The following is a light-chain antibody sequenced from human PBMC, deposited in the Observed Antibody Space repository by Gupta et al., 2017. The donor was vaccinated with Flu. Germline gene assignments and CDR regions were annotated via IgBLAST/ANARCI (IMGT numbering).Light chain of an antibody. CDR2: EVD. V-gene: IGLV2-18*02. CDR3: GSDTSSSTCV. J-gene: IGLJ1*01. Sequence: VTITSTGTISDIGSYDRVSWYQQTPDTPHKLIIYEVDKRTAGVPGRFSGSKSGNTASLTISGRQAEDDADYYGGSDTSSSTCVFGPGIKFTVL. CDR1: ISDIGSYDR.